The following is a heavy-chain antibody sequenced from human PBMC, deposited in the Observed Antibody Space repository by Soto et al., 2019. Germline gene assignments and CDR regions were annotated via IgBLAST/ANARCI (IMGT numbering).Heavy chain of an antibody. D-gene: IGHD3-9*01. CDR2: INPNSGGT. CDR3: ARDRYASDILTVYSPNWFDP. J-gene: IGHJ5*02. V-gene: IGHV1-2*04. Sequence: QVQLVQSGAEVKKPGASVKVSCKASGYTFTGYYMHWVRQAPGQGLEWMGWINPNSGGTNYAQKFLGWVTITRDTSITTAYMELSTLRSDDTAVYYCARDRYASDILTVYSPNWFDPWGQGTLVTVSS. CDR1: GYTFTGYY.